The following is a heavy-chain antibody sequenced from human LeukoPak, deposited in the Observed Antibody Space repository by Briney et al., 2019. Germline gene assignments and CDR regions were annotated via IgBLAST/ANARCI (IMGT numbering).Heavy chain of an antibody. J-gene: IGHJ4*02. CDR3: IGGDWFGDDY. D-gene: IGHD3-10*01. CDR2: IYTSGST. Sequence: SETLSLTCTVSGGSISSGSYYWSWIRQPAGKGLEWIGRIYTSGSTNYNPSLKSRVTISVDTSKNQFSLKLSSVTAADTAVYYCIGGDWFGDDYWGQGTLVTVSS. CDR1: GGSISSGSYY. V-gene: IGHV4-61*02.